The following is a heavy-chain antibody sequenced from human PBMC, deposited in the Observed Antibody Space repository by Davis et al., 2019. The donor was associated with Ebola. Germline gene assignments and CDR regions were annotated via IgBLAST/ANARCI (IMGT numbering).Heavy chain of an antibody. Sequence: PSEILSSTFLPPGWPFSGYYWTWTPQPPGKGLEWIGEINHIGITSNNPSLRSRVTISIDTSKAQFSLKVTSVTAADTAVYYCARRRWDYGRIDYWGQGTLVTVSS. CDR2: INHIGIT. CDR3: ARRRWDYGRIDY. V-gene: IGHV4-34*01. CDR1: GWPFSGYY. J-gene: IGHJ4*02. D-gene: IGHD4/OR15-4a*01.